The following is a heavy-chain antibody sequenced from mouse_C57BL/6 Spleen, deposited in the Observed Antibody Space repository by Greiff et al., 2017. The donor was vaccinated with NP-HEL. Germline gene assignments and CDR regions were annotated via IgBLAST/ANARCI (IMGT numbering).Heavy chain of an antibody. V-gene: IGHV1-81*01. CDR2: IYPRSGNT. CDR1: GYTFTSYG. J-gene: IGHJ3*01. D-gene: IGHD2-4*01. Sequence: VQLQESGAELARPGASVKLSCKASGYTFTSYGISWVKQRTGQGLEWIGEIYPRSGNTYYNEKFKGKATLTADKSSSTAYMELRSLTSEDSAVYFCARPYDSSWFAYWGQGTLVTVSA. CDR3: ARPYDSSWFAY.